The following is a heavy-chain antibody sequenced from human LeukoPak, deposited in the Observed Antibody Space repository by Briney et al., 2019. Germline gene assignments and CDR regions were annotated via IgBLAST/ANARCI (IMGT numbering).Heavy chain of an antibody. V-gene: IGHV1-18*01. Sequence: ASXKVSCKASGYTFTHYGISWVRQAPGQGLEWMGWISPYNGNTTHARKLQRRLPMTTHTSTTTAYMELRSLTSDDTAVYYCARGGHCTSGVCYFFDYWGQGTLVTVSS. CDR3: ARGGHCTSGVCYFFDY. CDR1: GYTFTHYG. D-gene: IGHD2-8*01. J-gene: IGHJ4*02. CDR2: ISPYNGNT.